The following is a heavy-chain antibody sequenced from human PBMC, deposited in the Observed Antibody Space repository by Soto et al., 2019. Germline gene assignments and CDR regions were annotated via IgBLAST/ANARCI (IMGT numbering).Heavy chain of an antibody. V-gene: IGHV4-4*02. CDR2: IYHSGST. CDR3: ASSLPNIVVVPAAPKTYYYYGMDV. Sequence: SSETLSLTCAVSGGSISSSNWWSWVRQPPGKGLEWIGEIYHSGSTNYNPSLKSRVTISVDKSKNQFSLKLSSVTAADTAVYYCASSLPNIVVVPAAPKTYYYYGMDVWGQGTTVTVSS. D-gene: IGHD2-2*01. CDR1: GGSISSSNW. J-gene: IGHJ6*02.